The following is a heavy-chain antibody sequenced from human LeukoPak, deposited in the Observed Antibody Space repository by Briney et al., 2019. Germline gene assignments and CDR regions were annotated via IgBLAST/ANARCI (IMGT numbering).Heavy chain of an antibody. CDR3: ASMTWDRGMDV. D-gene: IGHD1-26*01. J-gene: IGHJ6*02. CDR1: GFTFGTYN. Sequence: PGGSLRLSCAASGFTFGTYNMNWVRQAPGKGLEWVSSISSSSTYIYYADSVKGRFTISRDNAKNPLYLQMNSLGVEDTAVYYCASMTWDRGMDVWGQGTTVTVSS. V-gene: IGHV3-21*01. CDR2: ISSSSTYI.